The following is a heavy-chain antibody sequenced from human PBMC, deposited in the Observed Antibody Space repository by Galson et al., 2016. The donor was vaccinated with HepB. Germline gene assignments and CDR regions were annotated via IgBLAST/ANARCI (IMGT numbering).Heavy chain of an antibody. Sequence: SVKVSCKASGYDFTKYAMNWVRQVPGQGLEWMGWINTNTGNPTYAQAFTGRFVFSLDASVSTAHLQITSLKAEDTAVYYCARAGDTALPHYYFYYGMDFWGQGTTVTVSS. CDR1: GYDFTKYA. V-gene: IGHV7-4-1*02. D-gene: IGHD5-18*01. CDR2: INTNTGNP. J-gene: IGHJ6*02. CDR3: ARAGDTALPHYYFYYGMDF.